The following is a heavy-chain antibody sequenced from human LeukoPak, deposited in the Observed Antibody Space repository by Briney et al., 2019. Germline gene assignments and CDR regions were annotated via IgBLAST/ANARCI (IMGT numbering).Heavy chain of an antibody. J-gene: IGHJ4*02. CDR3: TKGYCISTNCYTGD. CDR1: GFTFSSYG. D-gene: IGHD2-2*02. V-gene: IGHV3-23*01. CDR2: ISGSGGRT. Sequence: GRSLRLSCAASGFTFSSYGMHWVRQAPGKGLEWVSVISGSGGRTYYADSVKGRFNISRDNSKNTLYLQMNSLRAEDTAVYFCTKGYCISTNCYTGDWGQGTLVTVSS.